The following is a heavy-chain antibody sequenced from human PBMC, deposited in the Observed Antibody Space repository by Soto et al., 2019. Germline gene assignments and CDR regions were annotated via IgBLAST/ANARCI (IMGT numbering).Heavy chain of an antibody. J-gene: IGHJ4*02. Sequence: SETLSLSCAVYGGSFCGYYWSWIRQPPGKGLEWIGEINHSGSTNYNPSLKSRVTISVDTSKNQFSLKLSSVTAADTAVYYCARYRAKYCSGGSCYFDYWGQGTLVTVSS. V-gene: IGHV4-34*01. CDR1: GGSFCGYY. CDR2: INHSGST. CDR3: ARYRAKYCSGGSCYFDY. D-gene: IGHD2-15*01.